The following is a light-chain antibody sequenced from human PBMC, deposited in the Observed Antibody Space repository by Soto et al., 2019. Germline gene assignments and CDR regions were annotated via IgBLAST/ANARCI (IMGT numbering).Light chain of an antibody. Sequence: QSALTQPASVSGSPGQSITICCTGTSSDVGGYDYVSWHQQHPGKAPKLMIYEVNTRPSGVSNRFSGSKSGNTASLTISGLQAEDEADYYCCSYTSSGAHVFGGGTKLTVL. CDR3: CSYTSSGAHV. J-gene: IGLJ2*01. V-gene: IGLV2-14*01. CDR2: EVN. CDR1: SSDVGGYDY.